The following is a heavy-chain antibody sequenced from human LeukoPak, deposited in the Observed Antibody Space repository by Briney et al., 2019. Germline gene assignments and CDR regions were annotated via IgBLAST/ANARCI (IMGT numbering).Heavy chain of an antibody. D-gene: IGHD6-13*01. CDR3: ARARYSSSPFDY. V-gene: IGHV3-30*03. Sequence: PGGSLRLSCAASGFTFSSYGMHWVRQAPGKGLEWVAVISYDGSNKYYADSVKGRFTISRDNSKNTLYLQMNSLRAEDTAVYFCARARYSSSPFDYWGQETLVTVSS. CDR2: ISYDGSNK. CDR1: GFTFSSYG. J-gene: IGHJ4*02.